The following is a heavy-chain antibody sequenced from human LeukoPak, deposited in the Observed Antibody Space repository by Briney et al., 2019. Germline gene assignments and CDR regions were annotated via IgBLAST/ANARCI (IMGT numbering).Heavy chain of an antibody. D-gene: IGHD6-19*01. CDR1: GYTFTGYY. CDR3: ARVGIAVAGHYFDY. J-gene: IGHJ4*02. CDR2: INPNSGGT. Sequence: ASVKVSCKASGYTFTGYYMHWVRQAPGQGLEWMGWINPNSGGTNYAQKFQGRVTMTRDTSISTAYMELSRLRSDGTAVYYCARVGIAVAGHYFDYWGQGTLVTVSS. V-gene: IGHV1-2*02.